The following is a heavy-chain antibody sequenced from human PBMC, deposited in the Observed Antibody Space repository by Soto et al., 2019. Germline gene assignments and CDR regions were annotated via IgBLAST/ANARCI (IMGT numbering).Heavy chain of an antibody. Sequence: ASVKVSCKASGFDFGSFGIQFLRQTRGRGLEWIGWIVVASGRTNYARQFQGRVDFSRDMSSTTAYMDLYDLKSDDTAVSFCSADHPHTAIGWPVWGQATTVSVS. CDR3: SADHPHTAIGWPV. CDR2: IVVASGRT. V-gene: IGHV1-58*02. J-gene: IGHJ6*02. CDR1: GFDFGSFG.